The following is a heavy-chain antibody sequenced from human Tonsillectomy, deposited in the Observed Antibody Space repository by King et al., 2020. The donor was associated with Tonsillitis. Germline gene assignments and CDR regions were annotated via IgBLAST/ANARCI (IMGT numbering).Heavy chain of an antibody. Sequence: VQLVESGGGLIQPGGSLRLSCAASGFTVSSNYMSWVRQAPGKGLEWVSVIYSCGSTYYPDSVKGRFTISRDNSKNTLYLQMNSLRAEDTAVYYCARVLRGNYYDSSGYPAYWGQGTLVTVSS. CDR2: IYSCGST. CDR3: ARVLRGNYYDSSGYPAY. V-gene: IGHV3-53*01. CDR1: GFTVSSNY. D-gene: IGHD3-22*01. J-gene: IGHJ4*02.